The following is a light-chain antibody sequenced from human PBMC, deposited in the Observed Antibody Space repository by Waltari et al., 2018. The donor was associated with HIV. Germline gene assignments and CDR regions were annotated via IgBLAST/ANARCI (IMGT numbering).Light chain of an antibody. J-gene: IGLJ7*01. CDR3: CSYAGSSTDAV. Sequence: QSALTQPASVSGSPGKSITIYCTGTSRDVGSYNLVSWYQQHPGKAPKLMIYEVSKRPSAVSHLFSGSTPVNTASLTIFGLQAYDEADYYCCSYAGSSTDAVFGGGTQLTVL. CDR2: EVS. CDR1: SRDVGSYNL. V-gene: IGLV2-23*02.